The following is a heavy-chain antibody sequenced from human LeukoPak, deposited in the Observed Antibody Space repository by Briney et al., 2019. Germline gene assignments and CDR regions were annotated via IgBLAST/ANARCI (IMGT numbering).Heavy chain of an antibody. CDR2: IVVGSGNT. J-gene: IGHJ4*02. D-gene: IGHD6-13*01. Sequence: ASVKVSCKASGFTFTSSAMQWVRQARGQRLEWIGWIVVGSGNTNYAQKFQERVTITRDMSTSTAYMELSSLRSEDTAVYYCAAENPYSSSWYWGGPWGQGTLVTVSS. V-gene: IGHV1-58*02. CDR3: AAENPYSSSWYWGGP. CDR1: GFTFTSSA.